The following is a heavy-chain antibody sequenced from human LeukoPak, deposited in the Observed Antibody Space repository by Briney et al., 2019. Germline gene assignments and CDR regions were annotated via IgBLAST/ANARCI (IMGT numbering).Heavy chain of an antibody. CDR1: GYTFTRTG. D-gene: IGHD6-13*01. Sequence: ASVKVSCKASGYTFTRTGINWVRQAPGQGLEWMGWISPYNDNTKYAQKFQGRLTVTTDTSTTTAYMDLRSLRSDDTAVYYCTRDHLAAAGSDAFDIWGQGTMVAVSS. CDR3: TRDHLAAAGSDAFDI. J-gene: IGHJ3*02. CDR2: ISPYNDNT. V-gene: IGHV1-18*01.